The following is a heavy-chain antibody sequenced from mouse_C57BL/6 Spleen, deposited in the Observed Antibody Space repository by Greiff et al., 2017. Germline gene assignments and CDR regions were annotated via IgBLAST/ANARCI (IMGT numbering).Heavy chain of an antibody. CDR3: ATTVVATGYFDV. V-gene: IGHV1-72*01. J-gene: IGHJ1*03. CDR2: IDPNSGGT. CDR1: GYTFTSYW. Sequence: QVQLQQPGAELVKPGASVKMSCKASGYTFTSYWLHWVKPRPGRGLAWIGRIDPNSGGTTYNEKFKSKATLTVDTPSSTAYMPLSSLTSEDSAVYYCATTVVATGYFDVWGTGTTVTVSS. D-gene: IGHD1-1*01.